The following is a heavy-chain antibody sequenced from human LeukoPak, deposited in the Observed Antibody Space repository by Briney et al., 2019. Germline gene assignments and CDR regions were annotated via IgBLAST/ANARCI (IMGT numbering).Heavy chain of an antibody. CDR3: ARITIQHYYYYMDV. J-gene: IGHJ6*03. V-gene: IGHV3-11*01. Sequence: KSGGSLRLSCAASGFTFSDYYMSWIRQAPGKGPEWVSYISSSGSTIYYADSVKGRFTISRDNAKNSLYLQMNSLRAEDTAVYYCARITIQHYYYYMDVWGKGTTATISS. CDR1: GFTFSDYY. D-gene: IGHD3-9*01. CDR2: ISSSGSTI.